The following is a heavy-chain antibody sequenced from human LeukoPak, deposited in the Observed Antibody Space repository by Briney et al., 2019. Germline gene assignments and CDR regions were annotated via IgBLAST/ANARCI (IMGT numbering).Heavy chain of an antibody. V-gene: IGHV3-43*01. J-gene: IGHJ3*02. D-gene: IGHD3/OR15-3a*01. CDR2: ISWDGGST. CDR1: GFTFDDYT. Sequence: PGGSLRLSCAASGFTFDDYTMHWVRQAPGRGLEWVSLISWDGGSTYYADSVKGRFTISRDNSKNSLYRQMNSLRTEDTAFYYCAKDTGTGTEAFDIWGQGTMVTVSS. CDR3: AKDTGTGTEAFDI.